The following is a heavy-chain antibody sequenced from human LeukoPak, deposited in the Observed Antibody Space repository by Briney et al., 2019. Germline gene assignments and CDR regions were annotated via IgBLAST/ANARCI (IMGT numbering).Heavy chain of an antibody. Sequence: GGSLRLSCTASGFSFGDSVMSWSARLQGRGWSGWPTYYMDSVKARFTISRDNAKNSLSLQMNSLRAEDTAVYYCVRDGGVSGYDLLDYWGQGTLVTVSS. V-gene: IGHV3-7*01. CDR2: Y. CDR3: VRDGGVSGYDLLDY. CDR1: GFSFGDSV. D-gene: IGHD5-12*01. J-gene: IGHJ4*02.